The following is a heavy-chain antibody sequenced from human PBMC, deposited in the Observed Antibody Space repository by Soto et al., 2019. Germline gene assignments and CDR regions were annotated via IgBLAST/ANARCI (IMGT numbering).Heavy chain of an antibody. CDR3: ARSFRVFLDWSRYGMDV. CDR2: IIPIFGTA. Sequence: GASVKVSCKASGGTFSSYAISWVRQAPGQGLEWMGGIIPIFGTANYAQKFQGRVTMTADESTSTAYMELSSLRSEDTAVYYCARSFRVFLDWSRYGMDVWGQGTMVTVSS. J-gene: IGHJ6*02. V-gene: IGHV1-69*13. D-gene: IGHD3-3*01. CDR1: GGTFSSYA.